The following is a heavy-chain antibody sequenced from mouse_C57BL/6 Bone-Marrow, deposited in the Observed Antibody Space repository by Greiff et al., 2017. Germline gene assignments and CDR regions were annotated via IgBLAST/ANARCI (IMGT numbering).Heavy chain of an antibody. J-gene: IGHJ3*01. Sequence: QVQLKESGPELVKPGASVKISCKASGYAFSSSWMNWVKQRPGKGLEWIGRIYPGDGDTNYNGKFKGKATLTADKSSSTAYMKLSRLTAEDSAVYFCHGYWFAYWGQGTLVTVSA. CDR2: IYPGDGDT. V-gene: IGHV1-82*01. CDR1: GYAFSSSW. CDR3: HGYWFAY. D-gene: IGHD2-2*01.